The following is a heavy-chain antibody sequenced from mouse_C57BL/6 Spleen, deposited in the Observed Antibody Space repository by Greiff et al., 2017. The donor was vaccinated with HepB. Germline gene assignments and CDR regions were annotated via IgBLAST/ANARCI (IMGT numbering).Heavy chain of an antibody. CDR2: SRNKANDYTT. V-gene: IGHV7-1*01. J-gene: IGHJ3*01. D-gene: IGHD3-1*01. Sequence: EVKLMESGGGLVQSGRSLRLSCATSGFTFSDFYMEWVRQAPGKGLEWIAASRNKANDYTTEYSASVKGRFIVSRDTSQSILYLQMNALRAEDTAIYYCARDADGLAYWGQGTLVTVSA. CDR1: GFTFSDFY. CDR3: ARDADGLAY.